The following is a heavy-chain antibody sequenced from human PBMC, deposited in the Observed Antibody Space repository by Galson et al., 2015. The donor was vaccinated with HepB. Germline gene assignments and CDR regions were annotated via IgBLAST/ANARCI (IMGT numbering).Heavy chain of an antibody. J-gene: IGHJ4*01. CDR3: ARQPLGTYYFDY. CDR2: IYYSGNT. CDR1: GCSISSSYY. V-gene: IGHV4-39*01. Sequence: TLSLTCAVSGCSISSSYYWGWIRQPPGKGLEWIGIIYYSGNTYYKPSLKSRVTTSIDPSKNQFSLTVRSVTAADTAIYYCARQPLGTYYFDYWGHGTLVTVSS. D-gene: IGHD1-1*01.